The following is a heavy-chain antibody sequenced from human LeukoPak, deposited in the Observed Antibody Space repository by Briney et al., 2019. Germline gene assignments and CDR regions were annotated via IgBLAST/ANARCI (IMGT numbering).Heavy chain of an antibody. CDR2: INLNTGDT. CDR3: ARDQPALDY. J-gene: IGHJ4*02. Sequence: ASVKVSCKASGFTFIGNYMHWVRQAPGQGLEWMGWINLNTGDTDYAPKFQGRVTMTRDTSITTAYMELSRLRYEDTAVYYCARDQPALDYWGRGTLVTVSS. CDR1: GFTFIGNY. V-gene: IGHV1-2*02.